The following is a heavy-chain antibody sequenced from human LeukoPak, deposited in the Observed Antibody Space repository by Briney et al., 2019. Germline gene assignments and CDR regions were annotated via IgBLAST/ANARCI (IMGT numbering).Heavy chain of an antibody. CDR3: ARDLDGSGSYYTDY. D-gene: IGHD3-10*01. CDR2: ISAYNGNT. V-gene: IGHV1-18*01. J-gene: IGHJ4*02. Sequence: ASVKVSCKASGFTFTSYGINWVRQAPGQGLEWMGWISAYNGNTNYAQNLQGRVTMTTDTSTSTAYMELRSLRSDDTAVHYCARDLDGSGSYYTDYWGQGILVTVSS. CDR1: GFTFTSYG.